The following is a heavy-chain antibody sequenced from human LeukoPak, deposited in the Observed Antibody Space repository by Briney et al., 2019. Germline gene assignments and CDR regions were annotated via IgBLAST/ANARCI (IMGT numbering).Heavy chain of an antibody. CDR2: IYPGDSGT. Sequence: GESLKISCKGSGYSFTSYWIGWVRQMPGKGLEWMGIIYPGDSGTRYSPSFQGQVTISADKSISTAYLQWSSLKASDTAMYYCARHAPVTPDAFDIWGQGTMVTVSS. CDR3: ARHAPVTPDAFDI. D-gene: IGHD5-18*01. CDR1: GYSFTSYW. J-gene: IGHJ3*02. V-gene: IGHV5-51*01.